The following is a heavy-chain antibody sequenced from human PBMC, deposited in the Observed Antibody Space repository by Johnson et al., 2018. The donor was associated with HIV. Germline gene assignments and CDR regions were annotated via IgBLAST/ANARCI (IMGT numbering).Heavy chain of an antibody. CDR3: ARELGMITFWGVIPRTAFDI. J-gene: IGHJ3*02. Sequence: MLLVESGGGLVQPGGSLRLSCAASGLIFSRSWIHWVRQAPGKGLVWVSRTNSDGSSTTYADSVKGRFTISRDKAKNTLHLQMNSLRAEDTAVYYCARELGMITFWGVIPRTAFDIWGQGPLVTVSS. D-gene: IGHD3-16*01. CDR2: TNSDGSST. V-gene: IGHV3-74*01. CDR1: GLIFSRSW.